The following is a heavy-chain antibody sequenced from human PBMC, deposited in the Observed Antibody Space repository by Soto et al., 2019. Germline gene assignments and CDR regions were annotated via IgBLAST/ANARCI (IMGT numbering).Heavy chain of an antibody. CDR3: AKLWWELLPGFEY. D-gene: IGHD1-26*01. V-gene: IGHV3-23*01. J-gene: IGHJ4*02. CDR2: ISGSGGST. Sequence: EVQLLESGGGLVQPGGSLRLSCAASGFTFSSYAMSWVRQAPGKGLEWVSAISGSGGSTYYADSVKGRFTISRDNSNNALYLQMHSLRADDTAVYYCAKLWWELLPGFEYWGQGTLVSVSS. CDR1: GFTFSSYA.